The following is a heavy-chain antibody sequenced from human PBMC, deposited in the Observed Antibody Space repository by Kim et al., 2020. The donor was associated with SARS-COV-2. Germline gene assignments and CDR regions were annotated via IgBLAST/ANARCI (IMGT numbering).Heavy chain of an antibody. Sequence: SQTLSLTCVISGDSVSSNTAAWPWIRPSPSRGLEWLGRTYSRSHWYHDYAESVTGRITINPDTSKNQFSLPLNSVTPEDTAVYYCARPAGRYDSWGPGTL. J-gene: IGHJ5*01. CDR2: TYSRSHWYH. CDR1: GDSVSSNTAA. D-gene: IGHD3-10*01. CDR3: ARPAGRYDS. V-gene: IGHV6-1*01.